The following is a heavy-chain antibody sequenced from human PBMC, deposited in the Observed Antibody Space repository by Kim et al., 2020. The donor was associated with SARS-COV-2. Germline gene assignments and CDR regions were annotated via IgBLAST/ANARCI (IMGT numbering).Heavy chain of an antibody. V-gene: IGHV1-69*01. D-gene: IGHD6-19*01. Sequence: QKFQGRVTITADESTSTAYMELSSLRSEDTAVYYCARGRGDGWKNIDFDYWGQGTLVTVSS. CDR3: ARGRGDGWKNIDFDY. J-gene: IGHJ4*02.